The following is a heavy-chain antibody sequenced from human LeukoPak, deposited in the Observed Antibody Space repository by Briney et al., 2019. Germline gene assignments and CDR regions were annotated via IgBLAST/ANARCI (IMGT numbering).Heavy chain of an antibody. CDR1: GFTVSSNY. V-gene: IGHV3-53*01. CDR2: IYSGGST. Sequence: GGSLRLSCAASGFTVSSNYMSWVRQAPGKGLEWVSVIYSGGSTYYADSVKGRFTISRDNSKNTLYLQMNSLRAEDTAVYYCARVSYSSSPYFDYWGQGTLVTVSS. J-gene: IGHJ4*02. D-gene: IGHD6-6*01. CDR3: ARVSYSSSPYFDY.